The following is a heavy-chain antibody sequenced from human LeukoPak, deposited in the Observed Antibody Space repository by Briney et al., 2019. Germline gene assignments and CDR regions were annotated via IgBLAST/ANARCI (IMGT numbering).Heavy chain of an antibody. CDR1: GYSISSGYY. J-gene: IGHJ4*02. Sequence: SETLSLTCTVSGYSISSGYYWGWIRQPPGKGLEWIGSIYHSGSTYYNPSLKSRVTISVDTSKNQFSLKLSSVTAADTAVYYCAREVAYGSGSYYKPYYFDYWGQGTLVTVSS. D-gene: IGHD3-10*01. V-gene: IGHV4-38-2*02. CDR3: AREVAYGSGSYYKPYYFDY. CDR2: IYHSGST.